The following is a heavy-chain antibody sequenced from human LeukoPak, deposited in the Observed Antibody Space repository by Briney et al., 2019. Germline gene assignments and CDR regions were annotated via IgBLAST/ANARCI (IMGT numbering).Heavy chain of an antibody. CDR2: IYPGDSDT. D-gene: IGHD6-13*01. J-gene: IGHJ3*02. CDR1: GYSFTSYW. CDR3: ATHSRIAAAGTSMDAFDI. V-gene: IGHV5-51*01. Sequence: GESLKISCKGSGYSFTSYWIGWVRQMPGKGLEWMGIIYPGDSDTRYSPSFQGQVTISADKSISTAYLQWGSLKASDTAMYYCATHSRIAAAGTSMDAFDIWGQGTMVTVSS.